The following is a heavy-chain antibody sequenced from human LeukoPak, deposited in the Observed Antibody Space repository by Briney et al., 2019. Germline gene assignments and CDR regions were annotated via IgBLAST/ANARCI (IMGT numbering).Heavy chain of an antibody. J-gene: IGHJ4*02. CDR2: ISYDGSDK. V-gene: IGHV3-30*04. D-gene: IGHD3-22*01. Sequence: GGSLRLSCAASGFIFSSYTMHWVRQAPDKGLEWVAVISYDGSDKYYIDSVKGRFTISRDNSKNTLYVQMNSLRVEDTAVYYCAREEAKRYYYDRSGYFDYWGQGTLVTVSS. CDR1: GFIFSSYT. CDR3: AREEAKRYYYDRSGYFDY.